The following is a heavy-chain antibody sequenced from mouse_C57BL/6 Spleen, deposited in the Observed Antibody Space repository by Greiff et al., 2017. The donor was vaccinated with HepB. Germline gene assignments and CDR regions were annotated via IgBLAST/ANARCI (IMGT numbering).Heavy chain of an antibody. V-gene: IGHV1-85*01. CDR3: AREPTMVTTWYFDV. CDR1: GYTFTSYD. CDR2: IYPRDGST. Sequence: VKLMESGPELVKPGASVKLSCKASGYTFTSYDINWVKQRPGQGLEWIGWIYPRDGSTKYNEKFKGKATLTVDTSSSTAYMELHSLTSEDSAVYFCAREPTMVTTWYFDVWGTGTTVTVSS. J-gene: IGHJ1*03. D-gene: IGHD2-9*01.